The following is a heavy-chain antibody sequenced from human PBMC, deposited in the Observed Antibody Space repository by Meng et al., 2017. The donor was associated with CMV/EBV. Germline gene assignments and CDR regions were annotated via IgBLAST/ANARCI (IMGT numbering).Heavy chain of an antibody. D-gene: IGHD1-26*01. CDR2: INPNSGGT. CDR1: GYTFTGYY. J-gene: IGHJ4*02. CDR3: ARALKRGIVGAAFDY. Sequence: ASVKVSCKASGYTFTGYYMHWVRQAPGQGLEWMGWINPNSGGTNYAQKFQGRVTMTRDTSISTAYMELSGLRSDDTAVYYCARALKRGIVGAAFDYWGQGTLVTVSS. V-gene: IGHV1-2*02.